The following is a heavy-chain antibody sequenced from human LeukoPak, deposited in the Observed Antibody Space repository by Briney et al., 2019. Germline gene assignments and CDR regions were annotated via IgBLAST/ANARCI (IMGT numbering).Heavy chain of an antibody. CDR2: IKQDGSEK. V-gene: IGHV3-7*01. Sequence: GGSLRLSCAASGFTFSSYWMSWVRQAPGKGLEWVANIKQDGSEKYYVDSVKGRFTISRDNAKNSLYLQMNSLRAEDTAVYYCAREKPGIAVAGTGDSFDPWGQGTLVTVSS. CDR1: GFTFSSYW. J-gene: IGHJ5*02. D-gene: IGHD6-19*01. CDR3: AREKPGIAVAGTGDSFDP.